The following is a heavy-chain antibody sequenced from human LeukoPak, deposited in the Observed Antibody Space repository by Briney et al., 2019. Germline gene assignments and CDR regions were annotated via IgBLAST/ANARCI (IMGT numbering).Heavy chain of an antibody. CDR2: ISSSSSYT. CDR3: ARGRPVLQLLWGASDI. J-gene: IGHJ3*02. CDR1: GFTFSRYS. V-gene: IGHV3-21*01. Sequence: GGSLRLSCAASGFTFSRYSMNWVRQAPGKGLEWVSCISSSSSYTYYVDSVKGRFTISRDNAKNSLYLQMNSLRAEDTAVYYCARGRPVLQLLWGASDIWGQGTMVTVYS. D-gene: IGHD1-7*01.